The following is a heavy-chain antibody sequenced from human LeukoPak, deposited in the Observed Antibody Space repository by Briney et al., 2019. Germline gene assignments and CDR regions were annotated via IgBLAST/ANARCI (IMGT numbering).Heavy chain of an antibody. CDR2: IYYIGSS. CDR3: ARTNWNFRSGLAFDI. Sequence: SETLSLTCAVYGGSFSGYYWSWIRQPPGKGLEWIGYIYYIGSSNHNPSLKSRVTISIDTSKNQFSLKLSSVTAADTAVYYCARTNWNFRSGLAFDIWGQGTMVTVSS. CDR1: GGSFSGYY. J-gene: IGHJ3*02. D-gene: IGHD1-7*01. V-gene: IGHV4-59*01.